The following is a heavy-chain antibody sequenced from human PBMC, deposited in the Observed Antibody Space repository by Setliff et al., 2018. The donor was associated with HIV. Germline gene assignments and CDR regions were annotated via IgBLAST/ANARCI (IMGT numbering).Heavy chain of an antibody. J-gene: IGHJ4*02. Sequence: GGSLRLSCAASGFTFSSYSMNWVRQAPGKGLEWVSFISSGRIYTNYADSVKGRFTISRDDAKHSLYLEMNSLRVEDTAVYYCARVGLWSHYSPDYWGQGTLVTVSS. CDR2: ISSGRIYT. D-gene: IGHD3-3*01. CDR3: ARVGLWSHYSPDY. CDR1: GFTFSSYS. V-gene: IGHV3-21*04.